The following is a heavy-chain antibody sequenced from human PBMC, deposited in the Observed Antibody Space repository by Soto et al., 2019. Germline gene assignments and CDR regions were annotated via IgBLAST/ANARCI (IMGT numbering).Heavy chain of an antibody. D-gene: IGHD6-13*01. CDR3: ARAFARAAAGTNWFDP. Sequence: KTSETLSLTCTVSGGSISSGGYYWSWIRQHPGKGLEWIGYIYYSGSTYYNPSLKSRVTISVDTSKNQFSLKLSSVTAADTAVYYCARAFARAAAGTNWFDPWGQGTLVTVSS. V-gene: IGHV4-31*03. CDR2: IYYSGST. CDR1: GGSISSGGYY. J-gene: IGHJ5*02.